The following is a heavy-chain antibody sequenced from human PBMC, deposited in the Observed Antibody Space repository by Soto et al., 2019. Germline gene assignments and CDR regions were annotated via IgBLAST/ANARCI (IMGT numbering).Heavy chain of an antibody. D-gene: IGHD6-19*01. V-gene: IGHV4-31*03. CDR3: ARSSVAGAGYFQH. CDR1: GGSVSGGVYY. Sequence: QVQLQESGPGLVKPSQTLSLTCTVSGGSVSGGVYYWNWIRQHPEKGLEWIGYIYYSASTYYNPSLRSRVTISADTSKNQFSLKLSSVTVADTAVYYCARSSVAGAGYFQHWGQGTQVIVSS. CDR2: IYYSAST. J-gene: IGHJ1*01.